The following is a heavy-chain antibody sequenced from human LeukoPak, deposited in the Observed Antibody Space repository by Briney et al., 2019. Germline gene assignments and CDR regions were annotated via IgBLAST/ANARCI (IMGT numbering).Heavy chain of an antibody. CDR2: IYTSGST. CDR3: ARYDSSGYYFTADAFDI. J-gene: IGHJ3*02. V-gene: IGHV4-61*02. D-gene: IGHD3-22*01. Sequence: SETLSLTCTVSGGSISSGSYYWSWIRQPAGKGLEWIGRIYTSGSTNYNPSLKSRVTISVDTSKNQFSLKLSSVTAADTAVYYCARYDSSGYYFTADAFDIWGQGTMVTVSS. CDR1: GGSISSGSYY.